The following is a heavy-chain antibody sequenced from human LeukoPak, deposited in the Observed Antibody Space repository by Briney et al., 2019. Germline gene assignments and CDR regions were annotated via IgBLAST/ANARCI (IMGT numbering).Heavy chain of an antibody. V-gene: IGHV4-4*02. J-gene: IGHJ3*02. Sequence: SGTLSLTCAVSGGSISSSNWWSWVRQPPGKGLEWIGEIYHSGSTNYNPSLKSRVTMSVDTSKNQFSLKLSSVTAADTAFYYCARANYYDTSGYSRGAFDIWGQGTMVTVSS. CDR3: ARANYYDTSGYSRGAFDI. D-gene: IGHD3-22*01. CDR2: IYHSGST. CDR1: GGSISSSNW.